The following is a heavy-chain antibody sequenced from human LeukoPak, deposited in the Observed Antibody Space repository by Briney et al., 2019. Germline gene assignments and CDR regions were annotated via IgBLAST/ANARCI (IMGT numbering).Heavy chain of an antibody. CDR3: AKDIRYYYDSSGYVN. CDR2: ISWDSGSI. J-gene: IGHJ4*02. CDR1: GFTFDDYA. V-gene: IGHV3-9*01. D-gene: IGHD3-22*01. Sequence: GGSLRLSCAASGFTFDDYAMHWVRQAPGKGLEWVSGISWDSGSIGYADSVKGRFTISRDNAKNSLYLQMNSLRAEDTALYYCAKDIRYYYDSSGYVNWGRGTLVTVSS.